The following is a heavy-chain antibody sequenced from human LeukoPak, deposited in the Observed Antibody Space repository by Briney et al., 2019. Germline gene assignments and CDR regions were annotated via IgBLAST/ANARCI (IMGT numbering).Heavy chain of an antibody. V-gene: IGHV4-34*01. Sequence: KPSETLSLTCAVYGGSFSGYYWSWLRQPPGKGLEWIGEINHSGSTNYNPSLKSRVTISVDTSKNQFSLKLSSVTAADTAVYYCARVNGGNWFDGFDIWGQGTMVTVSS. CDR3: ARVNGGNWFDGFDI. D-gene: IGHD4-23*01. J-gene: IGHJ3*02. CDR1: GGSFSGYY. CDR2: INHSGST.